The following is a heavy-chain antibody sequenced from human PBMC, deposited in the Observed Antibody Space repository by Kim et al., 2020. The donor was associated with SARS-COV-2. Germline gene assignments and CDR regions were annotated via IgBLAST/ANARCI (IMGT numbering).Heavy chain of an antibody. CDR3: AKFLPYDYGDYVGSVFDY. D-gene: IGHD4-17*01. Sequence: GGSLRLSCAASGFTFSSYAMSWVRQAPGKGLEWVSAISGSGGSTYYADSVKGRFTISRDNSKNTLYLQMNSLRAEDTAVYYCAKFLPYDYGDYVGSVFDYWGQGTLVTVSS. CDR1: GFTFSSYA. J-gene: IGHJ4*02. CDR2: ISGSGGST. V-gene: IGHV3-23*01.